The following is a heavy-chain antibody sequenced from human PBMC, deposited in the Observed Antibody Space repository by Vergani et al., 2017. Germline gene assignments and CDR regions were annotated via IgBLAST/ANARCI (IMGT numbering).Heavy chain of an antibody. V-gene: IGHV1-69*06. J-gene: IGHJ1*01. CDR3: ARGHDITIFGVGTPSYFQH. CDR1: GGTFSSYA. Sequence: QVQLVQSGAEVKKPGSSVKVSCKASGGTFSSYAISWVRQAPGQGLEWMGGIIPIFGTANYAQKFQGRVTITADKSTSTAYMELSSLRSEDTAVYYCARGHDITIFGVGTPSYFQHWGQGTLVTVSS. D-gene: IGHD3-3*01. CDR2: IIPIFGTA.